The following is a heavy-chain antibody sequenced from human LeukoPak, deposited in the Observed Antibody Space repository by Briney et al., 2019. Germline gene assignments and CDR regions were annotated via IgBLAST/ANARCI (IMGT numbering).Heavy chain of an antibody. CDR2: ISGSGTST. CDR3: TKDKVSRGYFDY. J-gene: IGHJ4*02. Sequence: PGGSLRLSCAASGFTFSSYAMSWVRQAPGKGLEWVSAISGSGTSTYYADSVKGRFSISRDNPKNTLYLQMNSLRAEDTAVYYCTKDKVSRGYFDYWGQGTLVTVSS. D-gene: IGHD1-26*01. V-gene: IGHV3-23*01. CDR1: GFTFSSYA.